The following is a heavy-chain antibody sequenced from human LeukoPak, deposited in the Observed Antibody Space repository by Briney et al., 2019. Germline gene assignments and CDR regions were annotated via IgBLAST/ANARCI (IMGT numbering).Heavy chain of an antibody. V-gene: IGHV4-59*01. CDR2: IYNSGTT. J-gene: IGHJ5*02. CDR1: GDSINNYY. D-gene: IGHD2-21*01. Sequence: PSETLSLTCTVSGDSINNYYWSWIRQPPGNGLEWIGFIYNSGTTNSNPSLKSRVTISVDTSKNQISLELRSVTTADTAVYYCARSAQRAVWWFDPWGQGALVTVSS. CDR3: ARSAQRAVWWFDP.